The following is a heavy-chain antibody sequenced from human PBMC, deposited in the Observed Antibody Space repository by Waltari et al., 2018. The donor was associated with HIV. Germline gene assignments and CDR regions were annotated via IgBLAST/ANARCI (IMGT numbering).Heavy chain of an antibody. V-gene: IGHV1-8*01. Sequence: QVQLVQSGAEVKKPVASVKVSCKASGYTFASYDINWVRQATGQGLEWMAWMKQNSGNTGYAETFQGRATMTKNTTISTDYMELSRQRSEETAVYYCAREEIRSYYYGMDVWGRGTTVTVS. CDR3: AREEIRSYYYGMDV. CDR1: GYTFASYD. D-gene: IGHD3-3*02. J-gene: IGHJ6*02. CDR2: MKQNSGNT.